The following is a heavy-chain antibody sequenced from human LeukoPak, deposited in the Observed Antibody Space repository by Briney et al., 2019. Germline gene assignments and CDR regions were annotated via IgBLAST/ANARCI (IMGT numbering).Heavy chain of an antibody. J-gene: IGHJ4*02. CDR3: AKDVERLDYFDY. CDR1: GFTFSSYA. V-gene: IGHV3-30*18. D-gene: IGHD3-9*01. Sequence: SGGSLRLSCAASGFTFSSYAMSWVRQAPGKGLEWVAVMSYEGTNRYYADSVKGRFTISRDNSKNTLYLLMNSLRAEDTAVYYCAKDVERLDYFDYWGQGTLVTVSS. CDR2: MSYEGTNR.